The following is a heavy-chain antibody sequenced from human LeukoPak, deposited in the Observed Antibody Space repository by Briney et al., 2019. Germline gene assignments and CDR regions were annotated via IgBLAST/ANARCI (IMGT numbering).Heavy chain of an antibody. CDR3: ARDSEDTTMGPGY. D-gene: IGHD5-18*01. Sequence: SETLSLTCTVSGVSISSSNSYWGWIRQPPGKGLEWIGSIYYSGSTNYNPSLKSRVTISVDTSKNQFSLKLSSVTAADTAVYYCARDSEDTTMGPGYWGQGTLVTVSS. CDR1: GVSISSSNSY. CDR2: IYYSGST. J-gene: IGHJ4*02. V-gene: IGHV4-39*07.